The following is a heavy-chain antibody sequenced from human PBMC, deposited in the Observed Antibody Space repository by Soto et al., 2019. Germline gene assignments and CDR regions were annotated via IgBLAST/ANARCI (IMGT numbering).Heavy chain of an antibody. CDR3: ARELQDIVVVVAATPDDAFDI. D-gene: IGHD2-15*01. V-gene: IGHV3-33*01. CDR2: IWYDGSNK. J-gene: IGHJ3*02. CDR1: GFTFSSYG. Sequence: GGSLRLSCAASGFTFSSYGMHWVRQAPGKGLEWVAVIWYDGSNKYYAESVKGRFTISRDNSKNTLYLQMNSLRAEDTAVYYCARELQDIVVVVAATPDDAFDIWGQGTMVTVSS.